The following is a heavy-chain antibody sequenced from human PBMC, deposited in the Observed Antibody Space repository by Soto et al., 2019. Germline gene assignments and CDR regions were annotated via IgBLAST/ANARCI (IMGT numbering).Heavy chain of an antibody. CDR1: GGSISRSNW. CDR3: ARVSGSDYYGMDV. CDR2: IYHSGST. V-gene: IGHV4-4*02. Sequence: QVQLQESGPGLVKPSGTLSLTCAVSGGSISRSNWWSWVRQPPGKGLEWIGEIYHSGSTNYNPSLKSRVTISVDKSKKQFSRRLTSVTAADTAVDYCARVSGSDYYGMDVWGQGTTVTVSS. J-gene: IGHJ6*02. D-gene: IGHD1-26*01.